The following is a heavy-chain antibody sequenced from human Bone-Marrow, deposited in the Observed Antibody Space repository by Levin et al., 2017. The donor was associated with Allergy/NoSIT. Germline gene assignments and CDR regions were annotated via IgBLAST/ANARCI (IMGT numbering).Heavy chain of an antibody. V-gene: IGHV3-21*01. CDR2: ISSSSSYI. J-gene: IGHJ6*02. CDR1: GFTLSGYD. Sequence: SGGSLRLSCAASGFTLSGYDMNWVRQAPGKGLEWVSSISSSSSYIYYADSVKGRFTVSRDNAKKSVSLQMNSLRPDDTAVYYCARDKWELQRPSYYAMDVWGHGTTVIVSS. D-gene: IGHD1-26*01. CDR3: ARDKWELQRPSYYAMDV.